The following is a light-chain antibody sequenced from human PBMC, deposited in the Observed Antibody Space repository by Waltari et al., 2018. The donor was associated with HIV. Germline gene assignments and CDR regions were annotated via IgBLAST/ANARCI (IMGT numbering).Light chain of an antibody. Sequence: QSPVTQPASVYGLPGQSLTISCAGADSDLGLSPFVSCYQQHPCKLPTLILYDVDSRASGMSARCSGSKSGHTASLNISGLRAEDEADYYCASFTGDNSLLFGGGTKVTVL. CDR3: ASFTGDNSLL. J-gene: IGLJ3*02. CDR2: DVD. CDR1: DSDLGLSPF. V-gene: IGLV2-14*03.